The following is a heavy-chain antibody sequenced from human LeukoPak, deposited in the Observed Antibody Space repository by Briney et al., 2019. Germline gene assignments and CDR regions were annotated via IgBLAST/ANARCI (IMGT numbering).Heavy chain of an antibody. CDR1: GFTFSSYG. CDR3: AKNIAARAYYYYYMDV. Sequence: GGSLRLSCAASGFTFSSYGMHWVRQAPGKGLEWVAVISYDGSNKYYADSVKGRFTISRDNSKNTLYLQMNSLRAEDTAVYYCAKNIAARAYYYYYMDVWGKGTTVTVSS. J-gene: IGHJ6*03. D-gene: IGHD6-6*01. V-gene: IGHV3-30*18. CDR2: ISYDGSNK.